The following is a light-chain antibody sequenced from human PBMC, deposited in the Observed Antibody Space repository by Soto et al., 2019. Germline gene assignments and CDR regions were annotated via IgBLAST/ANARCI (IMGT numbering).Light chain of an antibody. CDR1: QSISNY. Sequence: DIQMTQSPSSLSGSVGDRVTIICRASQSISNYLNWYQQRPGNAPKLLIYAASSLQSGVPSRFRGSGSGTDFTLTISSLQPEDFATYFCQQSNSRPPTFGQGTKVDIK. J-gene: IGKJ1*01. CDR2: AAS. V-gene: IGKV1-39*01. CDR3: QQSNSRPPT.